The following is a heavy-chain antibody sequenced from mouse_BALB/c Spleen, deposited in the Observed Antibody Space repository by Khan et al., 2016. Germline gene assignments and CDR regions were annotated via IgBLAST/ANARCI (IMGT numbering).Heavy chain of an antibody. Sequence: VQLQESGAELMKPGASVKISCKATGYTFSSYWIEWVKQRPGHGLEWIGEILPGSSSTNYNEKFRGKATFTADTSSNTAYMQLSSLTSEDSAVHYCARTDRRGYFDYWGQGTTLTVSS. J-gene: IGHJ2*01. CDR3: ARTDRRGYFDY. CDR1: GYTFSSYW. CDR2: ILPGSSST. V-gene: IGHV1-9*01.